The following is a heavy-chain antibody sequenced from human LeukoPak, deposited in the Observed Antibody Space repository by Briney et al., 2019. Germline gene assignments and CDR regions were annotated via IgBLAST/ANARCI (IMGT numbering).Heavy chain of an antibody. CDR3: ARDQSGWFGELSFDY. J-gene: IGHJ4*02. D-gene: IGHD3-10*01. Sequence: GGSLRLSCAASGFTFSSYAMHWVRQAPGKGLEWVAVISYDGSNKYYADSVKGRFTISRDNSKNTLYLQMNSLRAEDTAVYYCARDQSGWFGELSFDYWGQGTLVTVSS. CDR2: ISYDGSNK. V-gene: IGHV3-30-3*01. CDR1: GFTFSSYA.